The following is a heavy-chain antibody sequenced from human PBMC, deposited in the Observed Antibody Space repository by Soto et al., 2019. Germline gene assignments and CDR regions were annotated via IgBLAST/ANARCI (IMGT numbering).Heavy chain of an antibody. J-gene: IGHJ4*02. V-gene: IGHV4-30-4*01. CDR1: GGSISSGDYY. CDR3: ARVRYYYDSSGSYYPSYFDY. Sequence: SETLSLTCTVSGGSISSGDYYWSWIRQPPGKGLEWIGYIYYSGSTYYNPSLKSRVTISVDTSKNQFSLKLSSVTAADTAVYYCARVRYYYDSSGSYYPSYFDYWGQGTLVTVSS. CDR2: IYYSGST. D-gene: IGHD3-22*01.